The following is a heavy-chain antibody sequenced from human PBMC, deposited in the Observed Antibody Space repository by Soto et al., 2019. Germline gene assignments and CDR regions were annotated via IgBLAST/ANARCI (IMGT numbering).Heavy chain of an antibody. V-gene: IGHV3-11*01. D-gene: IGHD3-10*01. Sequence: GGSLRLFCAASGLFFSDYYLSWIRQAPGKALECVAYISGTGDTKYYADSVTGRFTISRDNPKNSLYLQMNSLRPEDAAVYYCAIGGGQIYYKGLDVWSQGTTVTDSS. J-gene: IGHJ6*02. CDR2: ISGTGDTK. CDR1: GLFFSDYY. CDR3: AIGGGQIYYKGLDV.